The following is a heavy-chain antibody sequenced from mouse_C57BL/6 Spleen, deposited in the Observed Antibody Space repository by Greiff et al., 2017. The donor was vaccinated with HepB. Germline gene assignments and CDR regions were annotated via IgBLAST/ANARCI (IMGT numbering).Heavy chain of an antibody. CDR1: GYTFTDYN. CDR3: ARGSFPDSSGYGGFAY. Sequence: VQLQHSGPELVKPGASVKIPCKASGYTFTDYNMDWVKQSHGKSLEWIGDINPNNGGTIYNQKFKGKATLTVDKSSSTAYMELRSLTSEDTAVYYCARGSFPDSSGYGGFAYWGQGTLVTVSA. J-gene: IGHJ3*01. D-gene: IGHD3-2*02. CDR2: INPNNGGT. V-gene: IGHV1-18*01.